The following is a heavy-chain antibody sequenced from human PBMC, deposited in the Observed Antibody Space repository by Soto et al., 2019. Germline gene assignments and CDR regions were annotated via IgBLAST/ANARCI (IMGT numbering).Heavy chain of an antibody. CDR1: GFTFSSYA. J-gene: IGHJ4*02. CDR3: TTYSREDYFDY. CDR2: IKSKTDGGTT. V-gene: IGHV3-15*01. D-gene: IGHD6-13*01. Sequence: GGSLRLSCAASGFTFSSYAMSWVRQAPGKGLEWVGRIKSKTDGGTTDYAAPVKGRFTISRDDSKNTLYLQMNSLKTEDTAVYYCTTYSREDYFDYWGQGTLVTVSS.